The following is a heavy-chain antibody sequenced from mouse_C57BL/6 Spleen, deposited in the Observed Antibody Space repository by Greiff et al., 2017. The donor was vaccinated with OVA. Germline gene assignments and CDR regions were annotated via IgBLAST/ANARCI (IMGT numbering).Heavy chain of an antibody. J-gene: IGHJ2*01. D-gene: IGHD4-1*01. CDR3: LTGVYFDY. V-gene: IGHV1-69*01. CDR2: IDPSDSYT. Sequence: QVQLQQPGAELVMPGASVKLSCKASGYTFTSYWMHWVKQRPGQGLEWIGEIDPSDSYTNYNQKFKGKSTLTVDKSSSTAYMQLSSLTSEDSAVYYCLTGVYFDYWGQGTTLTVSS. CDR1: GYTFTSYW.